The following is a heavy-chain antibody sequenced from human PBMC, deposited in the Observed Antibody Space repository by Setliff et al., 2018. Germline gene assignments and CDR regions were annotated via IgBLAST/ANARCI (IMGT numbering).Heavy chain of an antibody. D-gene: IGHD1-26*01. CDR1: GGSFSNYY. V-gene: IGHV4-34*01. Sequence: SETLSLTCTVYGGSFSNYYWSWIRQPPGKGLEWIGEINHSGSTNYNPSLTSRVTISVDTSKNQFSLKLSSLTAADTALYFCARDNTILGATDYWGQGALVTVSS. CDR3: ARDNTILGATDY. CDR2: INHSGST. J-gene: IGHJ4*02.